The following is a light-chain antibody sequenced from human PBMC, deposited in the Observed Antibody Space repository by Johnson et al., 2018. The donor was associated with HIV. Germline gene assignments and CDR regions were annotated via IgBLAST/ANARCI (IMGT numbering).Light chain of an antibody. CDR3: AAWDDSLSVHYV. Sequence: QAVLTQPPSASGPPGQRVTISCSGSSSNIANNTVNWYQHFPGTAPKLLMYGNVKRPSGIPDRFTGSKSGTSASLAISGLQAEDEADYYCAAWDDSLSVHYVFGTGTKVTVL. CDR2: GNV. V-gene: IGLV1-44*01. J-gene: IGLJ1*01. CDR1: SSNIANNT.